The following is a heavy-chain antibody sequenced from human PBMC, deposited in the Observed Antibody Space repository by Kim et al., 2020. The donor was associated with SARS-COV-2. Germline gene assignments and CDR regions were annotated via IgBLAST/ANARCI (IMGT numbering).Heavy chain of an antibody. Sequence: SETLSLTCTLSGGSISSSSYYWGWIRQPPGKGLEWIGSIYYSGSTYYNPSLKSRVTISVATSKNQFSLTLSSVTAADTAVYYCAGRIVVVVAAIPGLDAFDIWGQGTMVTVSS. D-gene: IGHD2-15*01. CDR2: IYYSGST. V-gene: IGHV4-39*01. CDR1: GGSISSSSYY. CDR3: AGRIVVVVAAIPGLDAFDI. J-gene: IGHJ3*02.